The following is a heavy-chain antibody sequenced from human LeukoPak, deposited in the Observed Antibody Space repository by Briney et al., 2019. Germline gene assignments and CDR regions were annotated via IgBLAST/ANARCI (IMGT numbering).Heavy chain of an antibody. CDR2: IYYSGST. CDR1: GGSISSTSSY. Sequence: SETLSLTCTVSGGSISSTSSYWGWIRQPPGKGLESIGSIYYSGSTYYNPSLKSRVTISVDTSKNQFSLKLSSVTAADTAVYYCARPLDTSLANPFDIWGHGTMVTVSS. CDR3: ARPLDTSLANPFDI. D-gene: IGHD3-16*01. J-gene: IGHJ3*02. V-gene: IGHV4-39*01.